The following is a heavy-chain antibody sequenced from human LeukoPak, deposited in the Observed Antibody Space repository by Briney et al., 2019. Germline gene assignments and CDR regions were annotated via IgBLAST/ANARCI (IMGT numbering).Heavy chain of an antibody. CDR2: ISYDGSNK. J-gene: IGHJ5*02. CDR1: GFTFSSYA. D-gene: IGHD1-26*01. Sequence: GRSLRLSCAASGFTFSSYAMHWVRQAPGKGLEWVAVISYDGSNKYYADSVKGRFTISRDNSKNTLYLQMNSLRAEDTAVYYCARVHRGMGATRLDPWGQGTLVTVSS. V-gene: IGHV3-30*04. CDR3: ARVHRGMGATRLDP.